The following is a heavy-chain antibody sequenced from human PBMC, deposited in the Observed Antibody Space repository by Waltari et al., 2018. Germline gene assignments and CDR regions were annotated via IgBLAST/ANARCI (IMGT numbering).Heavy chain of an antibody. J-gene: IGHJ4*01. Sequence: QVQLVQSGAEVKKTVASVKVSCKASGYTFSSYVMHWVRQAPGQSLEWMGLINAANTNTKYSQKFQGRVTITRDTSASTAYMELSSLTSEDTAVYYCARSGWLDYWGHGTLVTVSS. CDR1: GYTFSSYV. V-gene: IGHV1-3*01. CDR3: ARSGWLDY. CDR2: INAANTNT. D-gene: IGHD6-19*01.